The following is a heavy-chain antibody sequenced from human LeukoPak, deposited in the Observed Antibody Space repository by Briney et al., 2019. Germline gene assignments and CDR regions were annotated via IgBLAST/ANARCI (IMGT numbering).Heavy chain of an antibody. D-gene: IGHD6-13*01. J-gene: IGHJ5*02. CDR2: IYPGDSRI. Sequence: GESLKISCQGFGYSFTGYWISWVRQMPGKGMEWMGVIYPGDSRIRYNPSFQGQVTISVDKSISTAYLQWVSLKASDTAMYYCACRDLASTWSFPWGQGTLVTVSS. V-gene: IGHV5-51*01. CDR1: GYSFTGYW. CDR3: ACRDLASTWSFP.